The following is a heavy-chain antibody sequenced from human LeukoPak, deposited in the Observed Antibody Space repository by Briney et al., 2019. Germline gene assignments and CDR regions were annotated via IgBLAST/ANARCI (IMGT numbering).Heavy chain of an antibody. CDR3: ARTRPDSTVTTAFDI. CDR1: GGSISSYY. J-gene: IGHJ3*02. D-gene: IGHD4-11*01. CDR2: IYYSGST. V-gene: IGHV4-59*01. Sequence: PSETLSLTCTVSGGSISSYYWSWIRQPPGRGLEWIGYIYYSGSTNYNPSLKSRVTISVDTSKNQFSLKLSSVTAPDTAVYYCARTRPDSTVTTAFDIWGQGTMVTVSS.